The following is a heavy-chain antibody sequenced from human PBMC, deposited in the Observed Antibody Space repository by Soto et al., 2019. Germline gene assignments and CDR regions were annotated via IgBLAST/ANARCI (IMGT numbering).Heavy chain of an antibody. CDR1: GFTFSSYG. V-gene: IGHV3-30*18. CDR3: AKDPYSSSWYRKDYYYYGMDV. D-gene: IGHD6-13*01. Sequence: GGSLRLSCAASGFTFSSYGMHWVRQAPGKGLEWVAVISYDGSNKYYADSVKGRFTISRDNSKNTLYLQMNSLRAEDTAVYYCAKDPYSSSWYRKDYYYYGMDVWGQGTTVTVSS. CDR2: ISYDGSNK. J-gene: IGHJ6*02.